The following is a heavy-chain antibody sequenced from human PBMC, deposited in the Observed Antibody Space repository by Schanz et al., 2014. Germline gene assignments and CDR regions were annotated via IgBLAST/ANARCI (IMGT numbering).Heavy chain of an antibody. CDR2: TKSKEYSYIT. J-gene: IGHJ4*02. D-gene: IGHD3-10*01. CDR1: GIMFSDLF. V-gene: IGHV3-72*01. Sequence: EVQLVESGGGLVQPAGSLRLSCAVSGIMFSDLFIDWVRQAPGKGLEWVGRTKSKEYSYITEYAASLRGRFTISRDESKKSVYLQMTNLKTEDTAVYYCAAIRSIFGYWGQGVLVTVSS. CDR3: AAIRSIFGY.